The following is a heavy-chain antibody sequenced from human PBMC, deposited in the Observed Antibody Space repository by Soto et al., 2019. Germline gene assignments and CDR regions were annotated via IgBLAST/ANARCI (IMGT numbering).Heavy chain of an antibody. Sequence: EVQLVETGGGLIQPGGSLRLSCVASGFSVTSNYMTWVRQAPGKGPEWVSVMYSNGHTYYADSVEGRFTISRDRSSNTLYLQMTSLRREDTAVYYCARESGSPVTYPYSYGMDVWGQGTTVTVSS. CDR2: MYSNGHT. CDR1: GFSVTSNY. V-gene: IGHV3-53*05. D-gene: IGHD4-17*01. J-gene: IGHJ6*02. CDR3: ARESGSPVTYPYSYGMDV.